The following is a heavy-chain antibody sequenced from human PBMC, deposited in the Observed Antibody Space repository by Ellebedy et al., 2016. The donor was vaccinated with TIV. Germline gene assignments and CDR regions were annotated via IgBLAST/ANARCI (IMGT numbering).Heavy chain of an antibody. Sequence: GESLKISCAASGFTFSRYAMNWVRQAPGKGLEGVAAIWYDGSNKYYAGSVKGRFTISRDNAKNSLWLQMNSLRDEDTALYYCARDGAAYCGGDCSTPFDYWGQGTLVTVSS. J-gene: IGHJ4*02. V-gene: IGHV3-33*01. CDR3: ARDGAAYCGGDCSTPFDY. CDR1: GFTFSRYA. D-gene: IGHD2-21*02. CDR2: IWYDGSNK.